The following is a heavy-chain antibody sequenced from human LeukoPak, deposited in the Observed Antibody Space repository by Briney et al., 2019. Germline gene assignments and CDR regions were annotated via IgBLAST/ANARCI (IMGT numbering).Heavy chain of an antibody. Sequence: GASVKVSCKASGYTFTSYDINWVRQATGQGLEWMGWMNPNSGNTGYAQKFQGRVTMTRNTSISTAYMELSSLRSEDTAVYYCACTIFGKDNWFDPWGQGTLVTVSS. CDR2: MNPNSGNT. CDR3: ACTIFGKDNWFDP. V-gene: IGHV1-8*01. J-gene: IGHJ5*02. D-gene: IGHD3-3*01. CDR1: GYTFTSYD.